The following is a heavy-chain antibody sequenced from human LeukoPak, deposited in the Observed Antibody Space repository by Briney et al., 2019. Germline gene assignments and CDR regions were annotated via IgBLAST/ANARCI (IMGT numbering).Heavy chain of an antibody. CDR1: GFTFSSYA. V-gene: IGHV3-48*03. D-gene: IGHD5-12*01. Sequence: GGSLRLSCAASGFTFSSYAMSWVRQAPGMGLEWVSYISSSGSTKYYADSVKGRFTISRDNAKNSLFLQMNGLRAEDTAVYYCARDWDSGYDTYYFDYWGQGTLVTVSS. CDR2: ISSSGSTK. J-gene: IGHJ4*02. CDR3: ARDWDSGYDTYYFDY.